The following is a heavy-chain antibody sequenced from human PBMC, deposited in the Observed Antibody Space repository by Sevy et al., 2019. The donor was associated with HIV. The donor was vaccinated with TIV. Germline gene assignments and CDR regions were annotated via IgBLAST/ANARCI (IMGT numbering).Heavy chain of an antibody. CDR2: IRNKPKSYTT. Sequence: GGSLRLSCAASGLAFGDLYMDWVRQAPGKGLEWVGRIRNKPKSYTTEYAASVKGRFTISRDDSRNSLYLQMNSLKTEDTAVYYCAAVAANKGYFDIWGRGSLVTVSS. D-gene: IGHD6-19*01. CDR3: AAVAANKGYFDI. CDR1: GLAFGDLY. V-gene: IGHV3-72*01. J-gene: IGHJ2*01.